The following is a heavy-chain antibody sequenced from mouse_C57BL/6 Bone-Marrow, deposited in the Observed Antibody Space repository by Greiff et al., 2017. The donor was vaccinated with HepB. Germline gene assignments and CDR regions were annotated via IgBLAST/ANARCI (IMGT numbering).Heavy chain of an antibody. V-gene: IGHV10-1*01. CDR1: GFSFNTYA. CDR3: VTFLWPRYAMDY. J-gene: IGHJ4*01. D-gene: IGHD1-1*02. Sequence: GGGLVQPKGSLKLSCAASGFSFNTYAMNWVRQAPGKGLEWVARIRSKSNNYATYYADSVKDRFTISRDDSESMLYLQMNNLKTEDTAMYYCVTFLWPRYAMDYWGQGTSVTVSS. CDR2: IRSKSNNYAT.